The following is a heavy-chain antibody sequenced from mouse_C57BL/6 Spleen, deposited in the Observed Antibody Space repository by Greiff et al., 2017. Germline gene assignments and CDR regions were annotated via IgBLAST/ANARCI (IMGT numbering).Heavy chain of an antibody. CDR2: INPNNGGT. CDR3: ARSYGSSLFDY. J-gene: IGHJ2*01. D-gene: IGHD1-1*01. CDR1: GYTFTDYN. Sequence: SGPELVKPGASVKMSCKASGYTFTDYNMHWVKQSHGKSLEWIGYINPNNGGTSYNQKFKGKATLTVNKSSSTAYMELRSLTSEDSAVYCCARSYGSSLFDYWGQGTTLTVSS. V-gene: IGHV1-22*01.